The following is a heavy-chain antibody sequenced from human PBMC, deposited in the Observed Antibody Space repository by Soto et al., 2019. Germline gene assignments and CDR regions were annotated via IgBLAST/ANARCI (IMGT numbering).Heavy chain of an antibody. CDR3: ARGWSGLVIIRFDP. CDR2: VNHSVST. CDR1: GGSFSGYY. J-gene: IGHJ5*02. D-gene: IGHD3-9*01. V-gene: IGHV4-34*01. Sequence: QVQLQQWGAGLLKPSETLSLTCAVYGGSFSGYYWSWIRQPPGKGLEWIGEVNHSVSTNYNPSLKGRVTISVDTSKNQFSLKLSSVTAAHTAVYYCARGWSGLVIIRFDPWGQGTLVTVSS.